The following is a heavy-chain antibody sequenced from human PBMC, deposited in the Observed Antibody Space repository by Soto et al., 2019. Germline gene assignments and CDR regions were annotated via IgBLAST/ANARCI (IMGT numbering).Heavy chain of an antibody. CDR1: GGSISSGGYS. J-gene: IGHJ6*02. Sequence: SETLSLTCAVSGGSISSGGYSWSWIRQPPGKGLEWIGYIYHSGSTYYNPSLKSRVTISVDRPKNQFSLKLSSVTAADTAVYYCARGSSIAGLYYGMDVWGQGTTVT. CDR3: ARGSSIAGLYYGMDV. CDR2: IYHSGST. D-gene: IGHD6-6*01. V-gene: IGHV4-30-2*01.